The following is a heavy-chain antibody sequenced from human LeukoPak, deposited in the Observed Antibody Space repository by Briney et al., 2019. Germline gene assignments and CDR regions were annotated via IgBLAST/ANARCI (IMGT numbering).Heavy chain of an antibody. Sequence: ASVKVSCKASGYTFTSYDINWVRQATGQGLEWMGWINPNSGGTNYAQKFQGRVTMTRDTSISTAYMELSRLRSDDTAVYFCAGIPVFGVVLHQEPVWGKGTTVTVSS. CDR3: AGIPVFGVVLHQEPV. J-gene: IGHJ6*04. CDR1: GYTFTSYD. CDR2: INPNSGGT. V-gene: IGHV1-2*02. D-gene: IGHD3-3*01.